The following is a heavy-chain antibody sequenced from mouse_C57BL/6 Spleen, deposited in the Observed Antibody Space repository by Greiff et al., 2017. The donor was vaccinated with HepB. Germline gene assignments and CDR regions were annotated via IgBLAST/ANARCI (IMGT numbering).Heavy chain of an antibody. J-gene: IGHJ1*03. CDR2: IYPGDGDP. CDR1: GYAFSRYW. Sequence: QVQLQQSGAELVKPGASVKISCKASGYAFSRYWMNWVKQRPGKGLEWIGQIYPGDGDPNYNGKFKGKATLTADTSSSTAYMQLSSLTSEDSAVYFCARNGDNYYGSSPHWYFDVWGTGTTVTVSS. CDR3: ARNGDNYYGSSPHWYFDV. V-gene: IGHV1-80*01. D-gene: IGHD1-1*01.